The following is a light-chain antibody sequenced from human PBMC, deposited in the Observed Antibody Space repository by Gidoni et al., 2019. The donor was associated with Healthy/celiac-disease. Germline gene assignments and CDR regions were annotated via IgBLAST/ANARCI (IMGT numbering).Light chain of an antibody. J-gene: IGKJ5*01. CDR3: QQYGSSPIT. Sequence: EIVLTQSPGPLSLSPGERATLSCRARQSVSSSYLAWYQQKPVQAPRLISYGSSSRATGIPDRFSGSGSGTDFTLTISRLEPEDFAVYYCQQYGSSPITFGQGTRLEIK. CDR1: QSVSSSY. CDR2: GSS. V-gene: IGKV3-20*01.